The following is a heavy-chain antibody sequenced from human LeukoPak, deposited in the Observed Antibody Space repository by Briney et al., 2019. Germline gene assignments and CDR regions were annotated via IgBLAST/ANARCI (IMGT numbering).Heavy chain of an antibody. CDR2: IYYSGST. D-gene: IGHD6-13*01. CDR3: ARDRCSSSWYGHYYYYGMDV. J-gene: IGHJ6*02. V-gene: IGHV4-31*03. CDR1: GGSISSGGYY. Sequence: PSQTLSLTCTVSGGSISSGGYYWSWIRQHPGKGLEWIGYIYYSGSTYYNPSLKSRVTISVDTSKNQFSLKLSSVTAADTAVYYCARDRCSSSWYGHYYYYGMDVWGQGTTVTVSS.